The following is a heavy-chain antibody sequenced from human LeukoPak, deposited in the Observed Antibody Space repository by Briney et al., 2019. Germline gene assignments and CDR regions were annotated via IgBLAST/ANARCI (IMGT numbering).Heavy chain of an antibody. CDR2: ISGSGHIT. CDR1: GFIFSNYD. CDR3: ASEHIVGATATY. V-gene: IGHV3-23*01. Sequence: GGSLRLSCAASGFIFSNYDMRWVRRAPGKGLEWRSAISGSGHITYYADSVKGRFTVSRDNSKNTLYLQMNSLRADDAAVYYCASEHIVGATATYWGRGTLVTVS. J-gene: IGHJ1*01. D-gene: IGHD1-26*01.